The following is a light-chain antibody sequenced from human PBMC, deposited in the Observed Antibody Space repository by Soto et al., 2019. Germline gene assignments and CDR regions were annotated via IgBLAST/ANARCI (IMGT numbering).Light chain of an antibody. V-gene: IGKV3-20*01. CDR3: QQYGSSPT. Sequence: EIVMTQYPATLSGSPGERATLSCRASQSVSSNLAWYKQKPGQAPRLLIYGASNRATGIPDRLSGSGSGTEFTLTISSIEPEDFAVYYCQQYGSSPTFGQGTRLEIK. J-gene: IGKJ5*01. CDR1: QSVSSN. CDR2: GAS.